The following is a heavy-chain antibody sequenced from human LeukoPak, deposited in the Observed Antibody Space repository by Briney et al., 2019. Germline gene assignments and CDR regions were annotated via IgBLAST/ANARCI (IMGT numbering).Heavy chain of an antibody. CDR2: ISSSGSTI. CDR3: ARTLIPRGAATMLDY. Sequence: QSGGSLRLSCAASGFTFNSYEMNWARQAPGKGLEWVSYISSSGSTIYYADSVKGRFTISRDNAKNSLYLQMNSLRAEDTAVYYCARTLIPRGAATMLDYWGQGTLVTISS. D-gene: IGHD5-12*01. J-gene: IGHJ4*02. V-gene: IGHV3-48*03. CDR1: GFTFNSYE.